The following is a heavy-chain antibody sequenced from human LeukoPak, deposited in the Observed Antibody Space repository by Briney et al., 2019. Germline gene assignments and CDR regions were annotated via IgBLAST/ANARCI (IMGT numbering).Heavy chain of an antibody. J-gene: IGHJ4*02. CDR2: INHSGST. CDR1: GGSFSGYY. Sequence: SETLSLTCAVYGGSFSGYYWSWIRQPPGKGLEWIGEINHSGSTNYNPSLKSRVTISVDTSKNQFSLKLSSVTAADTAVYYCARGIYGDYAMGYWGQGTLVTVSS. CDR3: ARGIYGDYAMGY. V-gene: IGHV4-34*01. D-gene: IGHD4-17*01.